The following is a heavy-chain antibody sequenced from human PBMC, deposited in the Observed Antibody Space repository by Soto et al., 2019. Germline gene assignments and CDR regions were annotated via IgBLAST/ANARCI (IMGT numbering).Heavy chain of an antibody. J-gene: IGHJ4*02. D-gene: IGHD6-13*01. CDR1: GGSISSYY. V-gene: IGHV4-59*01. CDR3: ARSTSWYSSSWAYYFDY. CDR2: IYYSGST. Sequence: ASETLSLTCTVSGGSISSYYWSWIRQPPGKGLEWIGYIYYSGSTNYNPSLKSRVTISVDTSKNQFSLKLSSVTAADTAVYYCARSTSWYSSSWAYYFDYWGQGTLVTVSS.